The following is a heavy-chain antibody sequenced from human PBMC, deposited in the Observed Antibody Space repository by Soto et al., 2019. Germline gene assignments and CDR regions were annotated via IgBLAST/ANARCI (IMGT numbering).Heavy chain of an antibody. J-gene: IGHJ4*02. CDR3: AKSLWDTSGWKTDY. CDR2: IYYSGSI. CDR1: GDSISSLY. V-gene: IGHV4-59*01. Sequence: QVQLQESGPGLVKPSETLSLTCTVSGDSISSLYWSWIRQPPGKGLEWIGYIYYSGSINYNPSLKSRVTIPVDPSKHQFSLRLSSVTAADTAVYYCAKSLWDTSGWKTDYWGQGTLVTVSS. D-gene: IGHD6-19*01.